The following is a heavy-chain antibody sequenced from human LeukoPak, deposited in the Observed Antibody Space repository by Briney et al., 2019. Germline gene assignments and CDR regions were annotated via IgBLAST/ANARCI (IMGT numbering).Heavy chain of an antibody. CDR3: ARDQEDEPFDY. V-gene: IGHV3-30-3*01. Sequence: GGSLRLSCAASGFTFSSYAMHWVRQAPGKGLEWVAVISYDGSNKYYADSVKGRFTISRDNSKNTLYLQMNSLRAEDTAVYYCARDQEDEPFDYWGQGTLVTVSS. CDR1: GFTFSSYA. CDR2: ISYDGSNK. J-gene: IGHJ4*02.